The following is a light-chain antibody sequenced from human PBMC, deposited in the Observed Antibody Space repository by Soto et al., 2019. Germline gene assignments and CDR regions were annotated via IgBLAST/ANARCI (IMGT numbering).Light chain of an antibody. CDR1: QSISSW. CDR2: KAS. V-gene: IGKV1-5*03. J-gene: IGKJ4*01. Sequence: DIQMTQSPSTLSASVGDRVTITCRASQSISSWLAWFQQKPGKVPKLLIYKASRLQSGVPSRFSGSGSGTEFTLTISSLQPEDFATYYCQQYYTHSTFGGGTKVEIK. CDR3: QQYYTHST.